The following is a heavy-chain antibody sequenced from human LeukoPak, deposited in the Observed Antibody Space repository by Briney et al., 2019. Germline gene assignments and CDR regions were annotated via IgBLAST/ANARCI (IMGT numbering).Heavy chain of an antibody. V-gene: IGHV1-2*02. CDR1: GYTLTGYY. CDR2: INPNSGGT. J-gene: IGHJ4*02. D-gene: IGHD5-18*01. Sequence: GASVKVSCKASGYTLTGYYMHWVRQAPGQGLEWMGWINPNSGGTNYAQKFQGRVTMTRDTSISTAYMELSRLRSDDTAVYYCARDAEGYSYGIDYWGQGTLVTVSS. CDR3: ARDAEGYSYGIDY.